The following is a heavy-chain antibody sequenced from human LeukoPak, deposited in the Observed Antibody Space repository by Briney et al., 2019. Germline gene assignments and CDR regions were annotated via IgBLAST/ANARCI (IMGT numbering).Heavy chain of an antibody. V-gene: IGHV4-31*03. CDR1: GGSISSGGYY. CDR3: ARGGKSDTAMVLVGGEGYFDY. CDR2: IYYSGST. J-gene: IGHJ4*02. D-gene: IGHD5-18*01. Sequence: SQTLSLTCTVSGGSISSGGYYWSWIRQHPGKGLEWIGYIYYSGSTYYNPSLKSRVTIPVDTSKNQFSLKLSSVTAADTAVYYCARGGKSDTAMVLVGGEGYFDYWGQGTLVTVSS.